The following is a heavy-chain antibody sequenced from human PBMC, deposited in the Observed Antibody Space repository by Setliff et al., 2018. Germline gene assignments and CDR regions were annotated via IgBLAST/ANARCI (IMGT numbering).Heavy chain of an antibody. CDR2: IYPGDSDT. D-gene: IGHD3-3*01. J-gene: IGHJ6*04. V-gene: IGHV5-51*01. Sequence: PGESLKISCKGFGYSFATYWIGWVRQMPGKGLEWMGIIYPGDSDTRYSPSFQGQVTISADKSISTAYLQWSSLKASDTAMYYCARQDNFWSGSDRYYYYGMDVWGKGTTVTVSS. CDR1: GYSFATYW. CDR3: ARQDNFWSGSDRYYYYGMDV.